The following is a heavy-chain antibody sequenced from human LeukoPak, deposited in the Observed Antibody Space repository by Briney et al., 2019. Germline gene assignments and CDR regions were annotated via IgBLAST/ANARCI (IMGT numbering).Heavy chain of an antibody. CDR2: INPNSGGT. J-gene: IGHJ5*02. V-gene: IGHV1-2*02. Sequence: GESLKISCKGSGYSFTSYWIGWVRQAPGQGLEWMGWINPNSGGTNYAQKFQGRVTMTRDTSISTAYMELSRLRSDDTAVYYCARDLFSQRYSSGCPFDPWGQGTLVTVSS. D-gene: IGHD6-19*01. CDR3: ARDLFSQRYSSGCPFDP. CDR1: GYSFTSYW.